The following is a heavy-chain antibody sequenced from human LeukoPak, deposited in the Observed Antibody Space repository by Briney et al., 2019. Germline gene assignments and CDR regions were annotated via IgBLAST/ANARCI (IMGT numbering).Heavy chain of an antibody. CDR2: IWYDGSNK. D-gene: IGHD6-6*01. CDR1: GFTFSSYG. Sequence: PGGSLRLSCAAPGFTFSSYGMHGVRQAPGKGLEWVAVIWYDGSNKYYADSVKGRFTISRDNSKNTLYLQMNSLRAEDTAVYYCARDYSSSSLGYFDYWGQGTLVTVFS. CDR3: ARDYSSSSLGYFDY. J-gene: IGHJ4*02. V-gene: IGHV3-33*01.